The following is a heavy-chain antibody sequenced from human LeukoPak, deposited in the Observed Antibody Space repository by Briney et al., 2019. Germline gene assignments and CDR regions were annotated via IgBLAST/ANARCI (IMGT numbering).Heavy chain of an antibody. CDR2: IYYSGTT. CDR1: GGSISSSSYF. Sequence: SETLSLTCTVSGGSISSSSYFWGWLRQPPGKGLEWIGSIYYSGTTYYNPSLKSRVTLSVDTSKNQLSLKLSSVTAADTALYHCARVLGGYFDYWGQGTLVTVS. J-gene: IGHJ4*02. CDR3: ARVLGGYFDY. V-gene: IGHV4-39*01. D-gene: IGHD3-16*01.